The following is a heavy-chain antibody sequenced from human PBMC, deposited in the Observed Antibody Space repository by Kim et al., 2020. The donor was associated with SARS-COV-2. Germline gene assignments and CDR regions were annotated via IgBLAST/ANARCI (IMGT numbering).Heavy chain of an antibody. Sequence: GGSLRLSCAASGITVSGDYMSWVRQSPGNGLEWVSGIYSGGSTYYADSVKGRFTISRDNSNNTLFLQMNNLRAEDTAVYYCARYHSSSMSYFDYWGQGTLVTVSS. CDR3: ARYHSSSMSYFDY. J-gene: IGHJ4*02. D-gene: IGHD6-6*01. CDR1: GITVSGDY. V-gene: IGHV3-53*01. CDR2: IYSGGST.